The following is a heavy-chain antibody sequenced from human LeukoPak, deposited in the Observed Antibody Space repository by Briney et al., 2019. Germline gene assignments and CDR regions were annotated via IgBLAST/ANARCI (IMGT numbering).Heavy chain of an antibody. J-gene: IGHJ3*02. Sequence: PGGSLRLSCAASGFTFSNYEFNWVRQAPGKGLEWVSAISGSGGSTYYADSVKGRFTISRDNSKNTLYLQMNSLRAEDTAVYYCAKARDVIVVVVAANLLDAFDIWGQGTMVTVSS. CDR1: GFTFSNYE. V-gene: IGHV3-23*01. CDR2: ISGSGGST. CDR3: AKARDVIVVVVAANLLDAFDI. D-gene: IGHD2-15*01.